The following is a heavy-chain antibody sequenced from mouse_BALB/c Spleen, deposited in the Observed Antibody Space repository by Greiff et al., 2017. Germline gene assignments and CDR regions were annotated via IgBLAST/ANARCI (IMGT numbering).Heavy chain of an antibody. J-gene: IGHJ4*01. CDR2: IYPSDSYT. Sequence: QVQLQQPGAELVRPGASVKLSCKASGYTFTSYWINWVKQRPGQGLEWIGNIYPSDSYTNYNQKFKDKATLTVDKSSSTAYMQLSSPTSEDSAVYYCAREGLGRGNAMDYWGQGTSVTVSS. V-gene: IGHV1-69*02. D-gene: IGHD4-1*01. CDR3: AREGLGRGNAMDY. CDR1: GYTFTSYW.